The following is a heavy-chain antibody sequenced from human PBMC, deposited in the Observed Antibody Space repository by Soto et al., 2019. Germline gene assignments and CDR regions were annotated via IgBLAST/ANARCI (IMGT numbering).Heavy chain of an antibody. Sequence: QVQLVQSGAEVKKPGSSVKVSCKASGGTFSSYTISWVRQAPGQGLEWMGRIIPILGIANYAQKFQGRVTITADKSTSTAYMELSSLRSEDTAVYYCARHEGIVVVSGVAFDIWGQGTMVTVSS. V-gene: IGHV1-69*02. CDR2: IIPILGIA. CDR3: ARHEGIVVVSGVAFDI. D-gene: IGHD3-22*01. J-gene: IGHJ3*02. CDR1: GGTFSSYT.